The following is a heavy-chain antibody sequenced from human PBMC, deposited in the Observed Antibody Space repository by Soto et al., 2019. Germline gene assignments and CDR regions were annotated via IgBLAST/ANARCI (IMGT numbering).Heavy chain of an antibody. V-gene: IGHV4-39*01. CDR2: IYYSGST. D-gene: IGHD6-13*01. J-gene: IGHJ6*02. Sequence: PSETLSLTCTVSGGSISSSSYYWGWIRQPPGKGLEWIGSIYYSGSTYYNPSLKSRVTISVDTSKNQFSLKLSSVTAADTAMYYCARHGTAAGFYYYGMDVRGQGTTVTVSS. CDR1: GGSISSSSYY. CDR3: ARHGTAAGFYYYGMDV.